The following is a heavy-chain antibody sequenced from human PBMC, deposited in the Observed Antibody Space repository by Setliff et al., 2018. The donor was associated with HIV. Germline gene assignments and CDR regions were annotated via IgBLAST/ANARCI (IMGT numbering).Heavy chain of an antibody. CDR3: VRPAIAVAWVAAFDV. D-gene: IGHD6-19*01. CDR1: GFTFSSYA. Sequence: GGSLRLSCAASGFTFSSYAMNWVRQAPGKGLEYVSGIFSNGGGTYYADSVKGRFTISRDNSENTVYLQMGSLRAEDMAVYYCVRPAIAVAWVAAFDVWGQGTMVTVSS. CDR2: IFSNGGGT. V-gene: IGHV3-64*02. J-gene: IGHJ3*01.